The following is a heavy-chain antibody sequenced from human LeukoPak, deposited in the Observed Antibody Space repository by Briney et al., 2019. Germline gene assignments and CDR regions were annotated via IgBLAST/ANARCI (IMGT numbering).Heavy chain of an antibody. D-gene: IGHD1-1*01. V-gene: IGHV4-39*01. CDR3: XXXLXXXXWXLRAFDV. CDR2: IYYSGST. Sequence: SETLSLTCTVFRGSISSSYYQWGWSRQPPGKGLEWIGSIYYSGSTFYNPSLKSQVSISVHTAMNQFSLSLSPVTAADTAVXXXXXXLXXXXWXLRAFDVWGQGRVLTVSS. J-gene: IGHJ3*01. CDR1: RGSISSSYYQ.